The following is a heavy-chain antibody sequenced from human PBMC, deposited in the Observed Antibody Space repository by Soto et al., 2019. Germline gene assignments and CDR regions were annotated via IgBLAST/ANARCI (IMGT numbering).Heavy chain of an antibody. J-gene: IGHJ5*02. CDR3: ARTAFLAAGTRPSYRFDP. D-gene: IGHD6-13*01. V-gene: IGHV4-59*01. Sequence: QVQLQESGPGLVKPSETLSLTCTVSGGSISSYYWSWIRQPPGKGLEWIGYIYYSGSTNYNPSLKSRDTTSVDTSKNQFSLKLSSVTAADTAVYYCARTAFLAAGTRPSYRFDPWGQGTLVTVSS. CDR2: IYYSGST. CDR1: GGSISSYY.